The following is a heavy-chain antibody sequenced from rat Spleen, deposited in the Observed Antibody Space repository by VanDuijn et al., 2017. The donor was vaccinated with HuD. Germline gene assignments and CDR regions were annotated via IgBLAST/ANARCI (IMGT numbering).Heavy chain of an antibody. J-gene: IGHJ2*01. CDR2: ILYDGSNT. V-gene: IGHV5S10*01. CDR1: GVTFSNSA. CDR3: ATANNGGFSELYYFDY. Sequence: EVQLVESGGGLVQPGRSLKLSCTASGVTFSNSAMAWVRQAPKKGLEWVAAILYDGSNTYYRDSVKGRFTVSRDNAKSTLYLQMDSLRSEDTAIYYCATANNGGFSELYYFDYWGQGVMVTVSS. D-gene: IGHD1-11*01.